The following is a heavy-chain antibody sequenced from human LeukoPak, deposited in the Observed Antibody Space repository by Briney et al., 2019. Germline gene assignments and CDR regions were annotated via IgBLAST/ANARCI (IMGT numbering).Heavy chain of an antibody. CDR2: ILGSGGST. Sequence: PGGSLRLSCAASAFTFSNYAMSWVRQAPGKGLEWVSAILGSGGSTYYADSVKGRFTVSRDNSKSTLYLQMNSLRAEDTALYYCAKWGDYDVLTGYYVPDYWGQGTLVTVSS. D-gene: IGHD3-9*01. V-gene: IGHV3-23*01. CDR3: AKWGDYDVLTGYYVPDY. CDR1: AFTFSNYA. J-gene: IGHJ4*02.